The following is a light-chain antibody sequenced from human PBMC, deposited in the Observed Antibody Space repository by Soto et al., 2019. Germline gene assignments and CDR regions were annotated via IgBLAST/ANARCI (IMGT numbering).Light chain of an antibody. CDR2: EVS. CDR1: SSDVGSYDL. V-gene: IGLV2-23*02. J-gene: IGLJ3*02. CDR3: CSYAGSSTFWV. Sequence: QSALTQPASVSGSPGQSITISCTGTSSDVGSYDLVSWYQQHPGRAPKLMIYEVSKRPSGVSSRFSGSKSGSTASLTISGLQAEDEADYYCCSYAGSSTFWVFGGGTKVTVL.